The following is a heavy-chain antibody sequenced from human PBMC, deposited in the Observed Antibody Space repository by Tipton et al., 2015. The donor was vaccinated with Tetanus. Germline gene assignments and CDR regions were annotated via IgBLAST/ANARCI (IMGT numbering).Heavy chain of an antibody. J-gene: IGHJ4*02. CDR3: ARANYDFPKKGPFDS. CDR1: GGFSSGDYY. V-gene: IGHV4-61*08. D-gene: IGHD3-3*01. CDR2: ISYSGST. Sequence: TLSLTCTVSGGFSSGDYYWSWIRQHPGKGLEWIAYISYSGSTNSNYSLKSRITISQDTSKNQFSLKLTSVTAADTAVYYCARANYDFPKKGPFDSWGQGTLVIVSS.